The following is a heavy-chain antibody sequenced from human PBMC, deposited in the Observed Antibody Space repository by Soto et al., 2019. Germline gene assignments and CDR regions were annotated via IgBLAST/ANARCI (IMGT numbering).Heavy chain of an antibody. CDR3: ARDAYDILTANSN. J-gene: IGHJ4*02. Sequence: GGSLRLSCAASGFTFSNYNMNWVRQAPGKGLEWVSFISSSSSNIYYADSVKGRFTISRDNAKNSLYLQMNSLRAEDTAIYYYARDAYDILTANSNWGQGTLVTVSS. D-gene: IGHD3-9*01. V-gene: IGHV3-21*01. CDR2: ISSSSSNI. CDR1: GFTFSNYN.